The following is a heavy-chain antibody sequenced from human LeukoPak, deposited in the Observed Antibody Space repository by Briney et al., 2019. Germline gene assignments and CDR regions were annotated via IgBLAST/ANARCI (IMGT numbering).Heavy chain of an antibody. J-gene: IGHJ3*02. D-gene: IGHD1-26*01. CDR3: ARSYSGSYVAAFDI. CDR2: IYYRGTT. V-gene: IGHV4-39*01. Sequence: SETLSLTCTVSGGSISGTNYFWGWIRQPPGRGLDWIGSIYYRGTTYYNPSLKSRVTMSVDTSKNQFSLKLSSVTAADSAVYYCARSYSGSYVAAFDIWGRGTMVTVSS. CDR1: GGSISGTNYF.